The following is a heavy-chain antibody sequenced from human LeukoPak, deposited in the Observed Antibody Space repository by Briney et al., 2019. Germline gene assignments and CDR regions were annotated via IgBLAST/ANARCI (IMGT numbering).Heavy chain of an antibody. D-gene: IGHD3-10*01. J-gene: IGHJ5*01. CDR2: IKRDGNEK. CDR1: GFTFSSYW. CDR3: AKEGAYPIITYDS. V-gene: IGHV3-7*01. Sequence: GGSLRLSCAASGFTFSSYWMNWVRQAPGKGLEWVANIKRDGNEKNYVDSVRGRFSISRDNAKNSLYLQMDSLRAEDTAVYYCAKEGAYPIITYDSWGQGALGTVSS.